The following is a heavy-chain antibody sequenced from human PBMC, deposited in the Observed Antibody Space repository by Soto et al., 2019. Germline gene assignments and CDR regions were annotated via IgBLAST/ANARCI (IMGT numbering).Heavy chain of an antibody. Sequence: GGSLRLACAASGFTVSSYAMSGVRQSPGKGLEWASTISGSGGNAYYADSVKGRFTISRDNSKNTLRLQMNSLRADDTAVYYCAKDGASGSYPPYYYYGMDVWGQGTTVTVSS. V-gene: IGHV3-23*01. CDR2: ISGSGGNA. CDR1: GFTVSSYA. CDR3: AKDGASGSYPPYYYYGMDV. D-gene: IGHD1-26*01. J-gene: IGHJ6*02.